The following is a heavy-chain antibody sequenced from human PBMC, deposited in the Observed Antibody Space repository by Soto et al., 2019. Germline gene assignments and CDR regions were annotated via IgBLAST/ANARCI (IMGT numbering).Heavy chain of an antibody. CDR2: IWYDGSNK. Sequence: GGSLRLSCAASGFTFSSYGMYWVRQAPGKGLEWVAVIWYDGSNKYYADSVKGRFTISRDNSKNTLYLQMNSLRAEDTAVYYCARDRALRYFEQGVYYYGMDVWGQGTTVTVSS. CDR1: GFTFSSYG. CDR3: ARDRALRYFEQGVYYYGMDV. D-gene: IGHD3-9*01. V-gene: IGHV3-33*01. J-gene: IGHJ6*02.